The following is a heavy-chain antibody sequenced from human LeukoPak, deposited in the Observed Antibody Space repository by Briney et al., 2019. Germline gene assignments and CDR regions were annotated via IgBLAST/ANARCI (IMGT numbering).Heavy chain of an antibody. D-gene: IGHD6-6*01. Sequence: GGSLRLSCTASGFTFSDYEMNWVRQAPGKGLEWISYISESVRTIYYADSVKGRFTISRDNAKSSLYLQMNSLRAEDTAVYYCAAVGRAVRPRHWGQGTLVTVSS. CDR1: GFTFSDYE. CDR2: ISESVRTI. J-gene: IGHJ4*02. CDR3: AAVGRAVRPRH. V-gene: IGHV3-48*03.